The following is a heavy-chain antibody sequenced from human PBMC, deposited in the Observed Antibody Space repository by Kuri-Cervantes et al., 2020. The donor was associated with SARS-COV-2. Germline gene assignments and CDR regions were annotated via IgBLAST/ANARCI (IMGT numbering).Heavy chain of an antibody. CDR1: GFTFSSYG. CDR2: ICYDGSNK. Sequence: GESLKISYAAAGFTFSSYGMHWVRQAPGKGLEWVAVICYDGSNKYYADSVKGLFTISRDNSKNTLYLQMNSLRAENTALYYCARGSNYDTFTGYYISTTFDYWGQGTLVTVSS. J-gene: IGHJ4*02. V-gene: IGHV3-33*01. CDR3: ARGSNYDTFTGYYISTTFDY. D-gene: IGHD3-9*01.